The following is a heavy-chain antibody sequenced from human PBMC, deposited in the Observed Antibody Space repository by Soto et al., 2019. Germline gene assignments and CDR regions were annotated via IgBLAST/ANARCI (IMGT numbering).Heavy chain of an antibody. Sequence: QITLKASGPTLVKPTQTLTLTCTFSGFSLSTGGVGVGWIRQPPGKAPEWLALIYWNDDKRYSPSLNSRLTNTKYTSKNQGVLTMSNMDPVDTATYYCGGYQVLTGYPGYGMDVLGQGNTVTVSS. CDR3: GGYQVLTGYPGYGMDV. J-gene: IGHJ6*02. V-gene: IGHV2-5*01. CDR2: IYWNDDK. CDR1: GFSLSTGGVG. D-gene: IGHD3-9*01.